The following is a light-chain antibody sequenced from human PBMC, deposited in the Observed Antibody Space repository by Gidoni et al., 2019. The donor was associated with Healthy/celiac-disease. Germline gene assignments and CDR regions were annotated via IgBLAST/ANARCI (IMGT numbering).Light chain of an antibody. CDR3: MQALQTQ. CDR1: QSLLHSNGYNY. V-gene: IGKV2-28*01. Sequence: DLEITQSPLSLPVNTGEPASISCRSSQSLLHSNGYNYLNWYLQTPGQSPQLLIYLGSTRASGVPDRVSGSGSGTDFTLKISRVEAVDVGVYQCMQALQTQFGQGTKLEIK. CDR2: LGS. J-gene: IGKJ2*01.